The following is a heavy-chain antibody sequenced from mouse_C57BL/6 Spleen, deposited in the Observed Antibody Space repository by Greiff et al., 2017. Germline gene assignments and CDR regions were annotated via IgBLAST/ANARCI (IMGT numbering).Heavy chain of an antibody. CDR1: GFTFTDYY. J-gene: IGHJ2*01. CDR2: IRNKANGYTT. V-gene: IGHV7-3*01. CDR3: ARYKDDYDVGHYFDY. Sequence: EVKLVESGGGLVQPGGSLSLSCAASGFTFTDYYMSWVRQPPGKALEWLGFIRNKANGYTTESSASVKGQFTISRDNSQTNLYLQMNALRAEDRATYYCARYKDDYDVGHYFDYWGQGTTLTVSS. D-gene: IGHD2-4*01.